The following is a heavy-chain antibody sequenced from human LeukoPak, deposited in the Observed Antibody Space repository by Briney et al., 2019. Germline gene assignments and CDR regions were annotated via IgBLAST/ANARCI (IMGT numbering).Heavy chain of an antibody. CDR1: GFTFSNYA. V-gene: IGHV3-23*01. J-gene: IGHJ4*02. D-gene: IGHD3-22*01. Sequence: PGGSLRLSCAASGFTFSNYAMSWVRQAPGKGLEWASLISAGGGSTFYADSVKGRFTISRDNSRNTLYLQMNSLRAEDTAVYYCAKVHLDSSGYYLYYFDYWGQGTLVTVSS. CDR3: AKVHLDSSGYYLYYFDY. CDR2: ISAGGGST.